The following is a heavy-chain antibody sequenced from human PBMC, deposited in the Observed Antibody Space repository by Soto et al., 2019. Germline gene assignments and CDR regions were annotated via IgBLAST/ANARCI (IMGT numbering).Heavy chain of an antibody. D-gene: IGHD2-15*01. J-gene: IGHJ5*02. Sequence: QVQLVQSGAEVKKPGSSMKVSCKASGGAFSGYTFNWVRQAPGQGLEWMGRLIPAVGQANNAQKFQGRLTITADESASTVYMDLTSLTSEDTALYFCAGGAVHTPTWMGAWGQGTLVTVSA. V-gene: IGHV1-69*08. CDR2: LIPAVGQA. CDR1: GGAFSGYT. CDR3: AGGAVHTPTWMGA.